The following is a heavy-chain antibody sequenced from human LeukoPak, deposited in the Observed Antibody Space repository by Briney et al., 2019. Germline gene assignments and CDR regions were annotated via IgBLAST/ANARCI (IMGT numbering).Heavy chain of an antibody. CDR2: IWYGGSNK. CDR1: GFTFSSYG. D-gene: IGHD3-22*01. J-gene: IGHJ4*02. CDR3: ARDLYYYDSSGYHAVDY. V-gene: IGHV3-33*01. Sequence: PGGSLRLSCAASGFTFSSYGMHWVRQAPGKGLEWVAVIWYGGSNKYYADSVKGRFTISRDNSKNTLYLQMNSLRAEDTAVYYCARDLYYYDSSGYHAVDYWGQGTLVTVSS.